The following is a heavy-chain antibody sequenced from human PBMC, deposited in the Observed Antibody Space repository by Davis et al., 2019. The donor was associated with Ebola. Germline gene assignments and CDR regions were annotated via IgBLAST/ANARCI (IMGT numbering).Heavy chain of an antibody. CDR1: GYTFTSYG. J-gene: IGHJ4*02. CDR3: ARAPNYDVLTGTSSYYFDY. D-gene: IGHD3-9*01. CDR2: ISGFNTNT. Sequence: ASVKVSCKPSGYTFTSYGLVWVRQAPGLGLEWMGWISGFNTNTNFAQKFQGRVTVSKDTSTNTAYMDLRSLTTDDTAIYYCARAPNYDVLTGTSSYYFDYRGQGTLVTVSS. V-gene: IGHV1-18*04.